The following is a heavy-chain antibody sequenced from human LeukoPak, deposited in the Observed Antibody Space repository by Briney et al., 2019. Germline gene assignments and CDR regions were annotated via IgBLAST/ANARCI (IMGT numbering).Heavy chain of an antibody. CDR3: ARVDATVDDY. V-gene: IGHV3-48*01. Sequence: GGSLRLSCAASGFTVSSNYMNWVRQAPGKGLEWVSYISSSSSTIYYADSVKGRFTISRDNAKNSLYLQMNSLRAEDTAVYYCARVDATVDDYWGQGTLVTVSS. CDR1: GFTVSSNY. CDR2: ISSSSSTI. J-gene: IGHJ4*02. D-gene: IGHD2-15*01.